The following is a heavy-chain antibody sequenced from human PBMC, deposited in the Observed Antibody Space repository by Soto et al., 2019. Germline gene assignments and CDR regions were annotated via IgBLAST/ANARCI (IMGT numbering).Heavy chain of an antibody. Sequence: QITLKESGPTLVKPTQTLTLTCTFSGFSLTTRGVGVGWIRQPPGKALECLALIYWDDDKRYSPSLQSRLSITKDTTKNQVVLTMTNVATVDTATYYCAHIPNYYQYDWFDPWGQGTLVSVSS. CDR3: AHIPNYYQYDWFDP. V-gene: IGHV2-5*02. J-gene: IGHJ5*02. CDR1: GFSLTTRGVG. D-gene: IGHD3-16*01. CDR2: IYWDDDK.